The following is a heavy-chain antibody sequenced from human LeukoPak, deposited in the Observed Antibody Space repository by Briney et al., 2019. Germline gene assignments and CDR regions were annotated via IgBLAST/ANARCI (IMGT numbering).Heavy chain of an antibody. CDR3: TRVKRAVTSTGEAFDI. CDR2: INTNTGNP. V-gene: IGHV7-4-1*02. CDR1: GYTCTNYA. J-gene: IGHJ3*02. D-gene: IGHD6-19*01. Sequence: ASVKVSCKASGYTCTNYAMNWVRQAPGQGLEWMGWINTNTGNPTYAQGFTGRFVFSLDTSVSTAYLQISSLKAADTALYYCTRVKRAVTSTGEAFDIWGLGTMVTVSS.